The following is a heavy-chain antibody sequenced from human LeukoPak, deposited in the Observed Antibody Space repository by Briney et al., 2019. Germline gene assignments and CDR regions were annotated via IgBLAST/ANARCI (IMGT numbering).Heavy chain of an antibody. CDR2: INQDGSEK. CDR3: ARDTAGFDY. Sequence: GGSLRLSCGASGLTVSSYAMSWVRQAPGKGLEWVANINQDGSEKYYVDSVKGRFTISRDNAKNSLFLQMNSLRAEDAAVYYCARDTAGFDYWGQGTLVTVSS. V-gene: IGHV3-7*04. J-gene: IGHJ4*02. CDR1: GLTVSSYA. D-gene: IGHD6-13*01.